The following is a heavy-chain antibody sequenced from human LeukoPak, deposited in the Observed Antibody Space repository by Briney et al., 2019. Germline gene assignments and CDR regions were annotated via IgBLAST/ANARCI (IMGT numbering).Heavy chain of an antibody. J-gene: IGHJ4*02. D-gene: IGHD5-24*01. CDR1: GFTISTYA. Sequence: GGSLRLSCAASGFTISTYAMSWVRQAPGKGLEWVSAISGNGGRTYYADSVKGRFAISSDTSKNTLYLQMNSLRVEDTAVYYCAKGTLEVATSAIDCWGQGTLVTVSS. V-gene: IGHV3-23*01. CDR2: ISGNGGRT. CDR3: AKGTLEVATSAIDC.